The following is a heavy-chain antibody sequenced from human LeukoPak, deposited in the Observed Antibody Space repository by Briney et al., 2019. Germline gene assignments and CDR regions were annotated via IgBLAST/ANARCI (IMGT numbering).Heavy chain of an antibody. Sequence: PGGSLRLSCAASGFTFSSYSMNWVRQAPGKGLEWVSGISGGGVTTYYADSVKGPFTISRDNSKNTLYLQMNSLRADHTAIYYCARNQQLGGHSYYYYGMDVWGQGTTVTVSS. J-gene: IGHJ6*02. CDR3: ARNQQLGGHSYYYYGMDV. V-gene: IGHV3-23*01. D-gene: IGHD3-16*01. CDR1: GFTFSSYS. CDR2: ISGGGVTT.